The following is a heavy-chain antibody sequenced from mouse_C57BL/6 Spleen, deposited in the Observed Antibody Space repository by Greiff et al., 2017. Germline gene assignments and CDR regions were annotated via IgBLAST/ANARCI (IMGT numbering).Heavy chain of an antibody. CDR1: GYTFTSYG. CDR3: ARSGNYFDY. Sequence: QVQLQQPGAELVRPGSSVKLSCKASGYTFTSYGMDWVKQRPGQGLEWIGNIYPSDSETHYNQKFKDKATLTVDKSSSTAYMQLSSLTSEDSAVYYCARSGNYFDYWGQGTTLTVSS. J-gene: IGHJ2*01. CDR2: IYPSDSET. V-gene: IGHV1-61*01.